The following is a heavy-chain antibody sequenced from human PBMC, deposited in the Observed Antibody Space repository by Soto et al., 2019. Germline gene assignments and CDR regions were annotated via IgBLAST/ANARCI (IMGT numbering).Heavy chain of an antibody. D-gene: IGHD6-19*01. CDR2: IYTGGYT. Sequence: EVQLVESGGGLIQPGGSLRLSCTASGFTVSSNYMSWVRQAPGKGLEWVSVIYTGGYTYYADSVKGRFTISRDNSKNTLSLQMNSPRAEDTAVYFCARGRIAVAGHYSFDLWGQGTLVTVSS. J-gene: IGHJ4*02. V-gene: IGHV3-53*01. CDR3: ARGRIAVAGHYSFDL. CDR1: GFTVSSNY.